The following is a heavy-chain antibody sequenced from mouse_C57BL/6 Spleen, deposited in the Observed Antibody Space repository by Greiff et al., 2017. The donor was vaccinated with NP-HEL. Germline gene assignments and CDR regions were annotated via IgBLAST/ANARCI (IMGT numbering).Heavy chain of an antibody. Sequence: QVQLQQPGAELVKPGASVKLSCKASGYTFTSYWMQWVKQRPGQGLEWIGEIDPSDSYTNYNQKFKGKATLTVDTSSSTAYMQLSSLTSEDSAVYYCAARSGYVDYWGQGTTLTVSS. V-gene: IGHV1-50*01. CDR3: AARSGYVDY. D-gene: IGHD3-2*02. J-gene: IGHJ2*01. CDR1: GYTFTSYW. CDR2: IDPSDSYT.